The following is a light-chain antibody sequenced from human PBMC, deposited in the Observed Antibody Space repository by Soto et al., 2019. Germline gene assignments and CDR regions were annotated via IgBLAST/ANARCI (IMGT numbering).Light chain of an antibody. J-gene: IGLJ1*01. V-gene: IGLV2-14*01. Sequence: QSALTQPASVSGAAGQAITISCTGTSSDVGGYNYVSWYQQHPGKAPKLMIYDVSNRPSGVSNRFSGSKSDNTASLTISGLQAEDEADYYCSSYTSSSSNYVFGTGTKVTVL. CDR3: SSYTSSSSNYV. CDR2: DVS. CDR1: SSDVGGYNY.